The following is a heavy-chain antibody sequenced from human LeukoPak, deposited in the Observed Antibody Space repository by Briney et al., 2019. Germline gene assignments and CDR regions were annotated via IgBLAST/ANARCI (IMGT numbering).Heavy chain of an antibody. J-gene: IGHJ6*03. V-gene: IGHV3-23*01. Sequence: GGSLRLSCAASGFTFSSYAMSWVRQAPGKGLEWVSDINGSGGSTYYADSVKGRFTISRDNSKNTLYLQMNSLRAEDTAVYYCAKSPRTTVVKVPYMDVWGKGTTVTISS. CDR1: GFTFSSYA. CDR2: INGSGGST. D-gene: IGHD4-23*01. CDR3: AKSPRTTVVKVPYMDV.